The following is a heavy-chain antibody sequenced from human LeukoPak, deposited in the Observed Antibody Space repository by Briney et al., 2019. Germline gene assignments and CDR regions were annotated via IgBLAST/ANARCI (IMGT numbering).Heavy chain of an antibody. J-gene: IGHJ4*02. D-gene: IGHD4-17*01. CDR2: IKQDGGQI. V-gene: IGHV3-7*01. CDR3: ARLGARQMLEY. CDR1: GFTFSSHW. Sequence: GGSLRLSCAASGFTFSSHWMHWVRQAPGKGLEWVANIKQDGGQIYYLESVKGRFTVSRDNAKNSLYLQMNSLRAEDTAVYYCARLGARQMLEYWGQGTLVTVSS.